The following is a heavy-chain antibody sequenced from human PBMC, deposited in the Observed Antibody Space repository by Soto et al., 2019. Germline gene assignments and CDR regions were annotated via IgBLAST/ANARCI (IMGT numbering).Heavy chain of an antibody. D-gene: IGHD2-8*01. J-gene: IGHJ6*02. CDR3: ARDIMGTNYYYSGMDV. CDR1: GGSISSYY. Sequence: QVQLQESGPGLVKPSETLSLTCTVSGGSISSYYWSWIRQPPGKGLEWIGYIYYSGSTNYNPSLKSRVTTSVDTSKNQFSLKLSSVTAADTAVYYCARDIMGTNYYYSGMDVWGQGTTVTVSS. CDR2: IYYSGST. V-gene: IGHV4-59*01.